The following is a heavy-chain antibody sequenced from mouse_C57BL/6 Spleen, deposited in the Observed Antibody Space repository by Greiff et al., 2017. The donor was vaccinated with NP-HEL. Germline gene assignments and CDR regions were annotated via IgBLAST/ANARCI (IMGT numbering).Heavy chain of an antibody. D-gene: IGHD2-4*01. J-gene: IGHJ4*01. CDR2: IWRGGST. V-gene: IGHV2-5*01. CDR3: AKRGSIYYDFEGAMDY. Sequence: VQLQESGPGLVQPSQSLSITCTVSGFSLTSYGVHWVRQSPGKGLEWLGVIWRGGSTDYNAAFMSRLSITKDNSKSQVFFKMNSLPADDTAIYYCAKRGSIYYDFEGAMDYWGQGTSVTVSS. CDR1: GFSLTSYG.